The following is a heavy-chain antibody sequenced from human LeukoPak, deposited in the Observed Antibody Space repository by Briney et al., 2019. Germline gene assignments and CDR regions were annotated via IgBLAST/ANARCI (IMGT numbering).Heavy chain of an antibody. V-gene: IGHV3-23*01. CDR1: GFTFSSYA. J-gene: IGHJ4*02. CDR2: ISGSGGST. CDR3: AKREEYSYGFAY. D-gene: IGHD5-18*01. Sequence: GGSLRLSCAASGFTFSSYAMSWVRQAPGKGLEWVSAISGSGGSTYYAGSVKGRFTISRDNSKNTLYLQMNSLRAEDTAVYYCAKREEYSYGFAYWGQGTLVTVSS.